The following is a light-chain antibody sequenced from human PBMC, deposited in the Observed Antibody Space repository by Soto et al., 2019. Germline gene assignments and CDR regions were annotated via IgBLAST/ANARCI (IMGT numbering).Light chain of an antibody. V-gene: IGKV3-20*01. CDR2: GAS. Sequence: EIVLTQSPGTLSLSPGERATLSCSASQSVSSSYLAWYQQKPGQAPRLLIYGASSRATGIPDRFSGSGSGIDFTLTISRLEPEDFAVYYCQQYGSSPPATFGQGTRLEIK. J-gene: IGKJ5*01. CDR3: QQYGSSPPAT. CDR1: QSVSSSY.